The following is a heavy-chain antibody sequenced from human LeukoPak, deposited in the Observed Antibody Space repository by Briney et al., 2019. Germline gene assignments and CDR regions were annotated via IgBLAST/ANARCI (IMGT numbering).Heavy chain of an antibody. J-gene: IGHJ5*02. CDR3: ARAAIAARPRGWFDP. Sequence: ASVKVSCKASGYTFTGYYLHWVRQAPGQGLEWMGWINPNSGGTNYAQKFQGRVTMTRDTSISTAYTELSRLRSDDTAVYYCARAAIAARPRGWFDPWGQGTLVTVSS. V-gene: IGHV1-2*02. CDR2: INPNSGGT. D-gene: IGHD6-6*01. CDR1: GYTFTGYY.